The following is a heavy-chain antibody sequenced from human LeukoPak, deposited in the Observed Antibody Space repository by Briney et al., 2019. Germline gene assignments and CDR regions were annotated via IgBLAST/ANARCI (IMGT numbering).Heavy chain of an antibody. CDR2: INHSGST. CDR3: ARGRSAWIQLWLQVGNWFDP. CDR1: GGSISSSSYY. D-gene: IGHD5-18*01. Sequence: KASETLSLTCTVSGGSISSSSYYWGWIRQPPGKGLEWIGEINHSGSTNYNPSLKSRVTISVDTSKNQFSLKLSSVTAADTAVYYCARGRSAWIQLWLQVGNWFDPWGQGTLVTVSS. V-gene: IGHV4-39*07. J-gene: IGHJ5*02.